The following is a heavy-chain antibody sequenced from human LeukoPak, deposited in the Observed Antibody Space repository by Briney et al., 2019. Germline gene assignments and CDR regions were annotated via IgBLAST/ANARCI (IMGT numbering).Heavy chain of an antibody. D-gene: IGHD1-26*01. CDR3: ARSGEMTKAHFDY. CDR2: IKQDGSEK. Sequence: GGSLRLSCAASGFTFSSYWMSWVRQAPGKGLEWVANIKQDGSEKYYADSVKGRFTISRDNAKNSLYLQMNSLRAEDTAVYYCARSGEMTKAHFDYWGQGTLVTVSS. CDR1: GFTFSSYW. J-gene: IGHJ4*02. V-gene: IGHV3-7*01.